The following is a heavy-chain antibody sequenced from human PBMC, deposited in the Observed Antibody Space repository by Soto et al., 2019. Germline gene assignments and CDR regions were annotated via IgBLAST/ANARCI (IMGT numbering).Heavy chain of an antibody. Sequence: GGSLRLSCAASGFTLRTYTMNWVRQAPGKGLEWVSSISISSSDRYYADSVRGRFTISRDNAKNALYLQMNSLRADDTAVYFCVRGMNPLFGGQGTLVTVSS. CDR2: ISISSSDR. V-gene: IGHV3-21*06. CDR1: GFTLRTYT. J-gene: IGHJ4*01. CDR3: VRGMNPLF.